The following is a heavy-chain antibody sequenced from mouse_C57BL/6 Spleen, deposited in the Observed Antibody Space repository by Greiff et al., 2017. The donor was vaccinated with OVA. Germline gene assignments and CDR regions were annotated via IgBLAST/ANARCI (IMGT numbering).Heavy chain of an antibody. CDR1: GFTFSSYA. Sequence: EVKVVESGEGLVKPGGSLKLSCAASGFTFSSYAMSWVRQTPEKRLEWVAYISSGGDYIYYADTVKGRFTISRDNARNTLYLQMSSLKSEDTAMYYCTRGADWDWFAYWGQGTLVTVSA. J-gene: IGHJ3*01. CDR2: ISSGGDYI. V-gene: IGHV5-9-1*02. D-gene: IGHD4-1*01. CDR3: TRGADWDWFAY.